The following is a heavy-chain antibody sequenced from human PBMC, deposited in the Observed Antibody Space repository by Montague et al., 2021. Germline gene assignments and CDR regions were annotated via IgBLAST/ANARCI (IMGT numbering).Heavy chain of an antibody. CDR3: ARGTVGASGYFYYYYMDV. Sequence: SETLSLTCTVFGDSINTYSWGWIRQPAGKGLEWIGRLSNGGSTNSNPSLKSRVSMSVDTSKNQFSLKLSSVTAADTAVYFCARGTVGASGYFYYYYMDVWGRGTTVTVSS. V-gene: IGHV4-4*07. CDR1: GDSINTYS. D-gene: IGHD1-26*01. J-gene: IGHJ6*03. CDR2: LSNGGST.